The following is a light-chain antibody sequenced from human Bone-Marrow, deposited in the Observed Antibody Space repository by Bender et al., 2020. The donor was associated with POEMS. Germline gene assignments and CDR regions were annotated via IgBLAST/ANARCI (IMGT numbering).Light chain of an antibody. CDR1: NIQTKR. CDR3: QVWDSDQVL. Sequence: SYVLTQPPSVSVAPGQTARISCGGNNIQTKRVHWYQQKSDQAPMLVIFYDDDRPSGIPERFSGSNSGNTATLTISRVEAGDEADYYCQVWDSDQVLFGGGTKLTVL. J-gene: IGLJ3*02. CDR2: YDD. V-gene: IGLV3-21*04.